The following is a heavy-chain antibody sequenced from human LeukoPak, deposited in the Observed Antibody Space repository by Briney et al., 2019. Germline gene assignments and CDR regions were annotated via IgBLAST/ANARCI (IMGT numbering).Heavy chain of an antibody. CDR2: INWNGGTT. Sequence: GGSLRLSCAASGFTFDDYGMAWVRQVPGKGLEWVAGINWNGGTTAYADSVKGRFTISRDNAKNSLYLQMNSLRAEDTAFYYCARDLWGSSSSRLATFDYWGPGTPVTVSS. J-gene: IGHJ4*02. V-gene: IGHV3-20*04. D-gene: IGHD6-6*01. CDR1: GFTFDDYG. CDR3: ARDLWGSSSSRLATFDY.